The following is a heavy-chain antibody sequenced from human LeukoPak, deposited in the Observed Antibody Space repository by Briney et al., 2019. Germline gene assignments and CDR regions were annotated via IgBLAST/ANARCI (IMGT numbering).Heavy chain of an antibody. CDR1: GGSISNYY. D-gene: IGHD2-2*01. CDR3: ASSDTAANYYYMDV. Sequence: SETLSLTCTVSGGSISNYYWGWIRQPPGEGLEWIGSIYYSGSTYYNPSLKSRVTISVDTSKNQFSLKLSSVTAADTAVYYCASSDTAANYYYMDVWGKGTTVTVSS. V-gene: IGHV4-39*07. CDR2: IYYSGST. J-gene: IGHJ6*03.